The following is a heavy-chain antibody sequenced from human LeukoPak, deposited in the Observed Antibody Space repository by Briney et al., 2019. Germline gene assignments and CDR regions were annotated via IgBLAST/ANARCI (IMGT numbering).Heavy chain of an antibody. CDR2: IRQDGSDK. Sequence: PGGSLRLSCAASGFTFSSYSMNWVRQAPGKGLEWVANIRQDGSDKYYVDSVKGRFTISRDNAKNSLYLQMNSLRAEDTAVYYCARDGGSAMPFDYWGQGTLVTVSS. V-gene: IGHV3-7*01. CDR3: ARDGGSAMPFDY. J-gene: IGHJ4*02. CDR1: GFTFSSYS. D-gene: IGHD2-2*01.